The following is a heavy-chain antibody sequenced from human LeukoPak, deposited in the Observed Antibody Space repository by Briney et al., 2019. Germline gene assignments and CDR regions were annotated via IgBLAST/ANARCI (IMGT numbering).Heavy chain of an antibody. CDR1: GFTFGSYW. V-gene: IGHV3-74*01. CDR2: INTDGGDT. D-gene: IGHD1-26*01. Sequence: GGSLRLSCAASGFTFGSYWMHWVRHAPGKGLVWVSRINTDGGDTIYADSVKGRFTISRDNAKNTLFLQMSSLRAEDTAVYYCARDEKIVGASGQDYWGQGTLVTVSS. CDR3: ARDEKIVGASGQDY. J-gene: IGHJ4*02.